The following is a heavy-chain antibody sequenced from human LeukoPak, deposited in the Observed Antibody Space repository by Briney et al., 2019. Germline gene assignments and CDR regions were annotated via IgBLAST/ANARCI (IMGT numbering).Heavy chain of an antibody. CDR1: GGSISSSSYY. Sequence: PSETLSLTCTVSGGSISSSSYYWGWIRQPPGKGLEWSGSIYYSGSTYSNPSLKSRVTISVDTSKNQFSLKLSSVTAADTAVYYCARRLVRGVIITERVNFDYWGQGTLVTVSS. J-gene: IGHJ4*02. CDR2: IYYSGST. D-gene: IGHD3-10*01. CDR3: ARRLVRGVIITERVNFDY. V-gene: IGHV4-39*07.